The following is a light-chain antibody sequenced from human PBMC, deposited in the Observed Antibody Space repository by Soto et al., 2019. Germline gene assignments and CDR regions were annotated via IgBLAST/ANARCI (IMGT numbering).Light chain of an antibody. J-gene: IGLJ3*02. CDR3: CSYAGSYDWV. V-gene: IGLV2-11*01. CDR2: EVT. CDR1: SSDVGGYNY. Sequence: QSALTQPRSVSGSPGQTVTISCTGTSSDVGGYNYVSWCQQHPGKAPKVLIYEVTKRPSGVPDRFSGSKSGNTASLTISGLQAEDEADYYCCSYAGSYDWVFGGGTKLTVL.